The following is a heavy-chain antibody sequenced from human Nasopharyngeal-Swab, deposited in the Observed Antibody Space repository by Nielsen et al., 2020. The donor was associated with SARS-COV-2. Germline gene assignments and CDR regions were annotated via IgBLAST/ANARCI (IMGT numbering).Heavy chain of an antibody. J-gene: IGHJ4*02. Sequence: GSLRLSCAASGFTFSDHSMIWVRQAPGQGLEWVSYISGSGSTLYYADSVKGRITVSRDNAKSSVYLQMSSLRDEDTAVYYCVREFEATGATYLDYWGLGTLVTVSS. CDR1: GFTFSDHS. D-gene: IGHD1-26*01. CDR2: ISGSGSTL. V-gene: IGHV3-48*02. CDR3: VREFEATGATYLDY.